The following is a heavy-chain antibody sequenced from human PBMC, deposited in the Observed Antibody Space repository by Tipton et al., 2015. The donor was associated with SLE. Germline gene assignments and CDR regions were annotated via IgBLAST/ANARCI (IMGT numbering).Heavy chain of an antibody. D-gene: IGHD4-17*01. J-gene: IGHJ4*02. CDR1: GGSISSGSYY. CDR3: ARRDYNYGLDY. V-gene: IGHV4-39*07. Sequence: LRLSCTVSGGSISSGSYYWDWIRQPPGRGLEWIGDISHSGSTYYTPSLKSRVTISVDTSKSQFSLRLRSVTAADTAVYYCARRDYNYGLDYWGQGTLVTVSS. CDR2: ISHSGST.